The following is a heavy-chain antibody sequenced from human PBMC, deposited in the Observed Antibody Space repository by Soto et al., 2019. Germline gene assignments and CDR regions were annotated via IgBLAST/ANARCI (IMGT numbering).Heavy chain of an antibody. CDR3: ARDPTVVKYVHYYYGMDV. D-gene: IGHD2-15*01. V-gene: IGHV1-2*02. Sequence: SVKVCWKAPGYPLTCYYMHLVRQAPGQGLEWMGWINPNSGGTNYAQKFQGRVTMTRDTSISTAYMELSRLRSDDTAVYYCARDPTVVKYVHYYYGMDVWGQGTTVTVSS. CDR2: INPNSGGT. CDR1: GYPLTCYY. J-gene: IGHJ6*02.